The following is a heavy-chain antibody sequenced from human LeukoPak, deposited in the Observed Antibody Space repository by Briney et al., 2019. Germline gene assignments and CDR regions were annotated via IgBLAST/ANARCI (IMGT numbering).Heavy chain of an antibody. CDR3: ARGVVGKNWFDP. CDR2: IIPILGIA. CDR1: GGTFSSYA. V-gene: IGHV1-69*04. J-gene: IGHJ5*02. D-gene: IGHD2-15*01. Sequence: SVKVSCKASGGTFSSYAISWVRQAPGQGLEWMGRIIPILGIANYAQKFQGRVTITADKSTSTAYMELSSLRSEDTAVYYCARGVVGKNWFDPWGQGTLVTVYS.